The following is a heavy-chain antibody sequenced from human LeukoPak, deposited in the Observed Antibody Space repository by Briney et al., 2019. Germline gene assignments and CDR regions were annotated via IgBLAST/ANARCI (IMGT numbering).Heavy chain of an antibody. D-gene: IGHD2-15*01. J-gene: IGHJ3*02. Sequence: ASVKVSCKASVYTFTGYYMHWVRQAPVQALEWMGCINPNSGGTNYAQKFQGRVTMTRETSISTAYMELSRLRSDDTAVYYCARENCSGGSCSVAFDIWGQGTMVTVSS. V-gene: IGHV1-2*02. CDR1: VYTFTGYY. CDR2: INPNSGGT. CDR3: ARENCSGGSCSVAFDI.